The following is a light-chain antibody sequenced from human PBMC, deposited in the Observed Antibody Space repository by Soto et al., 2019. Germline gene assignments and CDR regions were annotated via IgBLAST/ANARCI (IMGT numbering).Light chain of an antibody. CDR3: QQYNSYSIT. Sequence: DIPMTQSPSTLSSYVGDRVTITCRASQSISSWLAWYQQKPGKAPKLLIYKASSLESGVPSRFSGSGSGTEFTLTISSLQPDDFAPYYCQQYNSYSITFGQGTRLEI. V-gene: IGKV1-5*03. CDR1: QSISSW. CDR2: KAS. J-gene: IGKJ5*01.